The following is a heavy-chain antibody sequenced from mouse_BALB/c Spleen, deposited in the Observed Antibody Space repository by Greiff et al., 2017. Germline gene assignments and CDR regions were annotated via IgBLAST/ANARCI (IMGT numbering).Heavy chain of an antibody. CDR3: TRDHAMDY. Sequence: VQLQQSGAELVKPGASVTLSCKASGYTFTSYYMYWVKQRPGQGLEWIGEINPSNGGTNFNEKFKSKATLTADKSSSTAYMQLSSLTSEDSAVYYGTRDHAMDYWGQGTSVTVSS. V-gene: IGHV1S81*02. CDR2: INPSNGGT. J-gene: IGHJ4*01. CDR1: GYTFTSYY.